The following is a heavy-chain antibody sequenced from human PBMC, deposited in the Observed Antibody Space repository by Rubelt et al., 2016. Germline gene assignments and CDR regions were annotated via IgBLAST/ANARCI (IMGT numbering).Heavy chain of an antibody. J-gene: IGHJ3*02. V-gene: IGHV3-23*01. CDR1: SSYA. D-gene: IGHD4-11*01. CDR3: VRLATNDAFDI. Sequence: SSYAMSWVRQAPGKGLEWVSAISGSGGSTYYADSVKGRFTISRDNAKNSLYLQMNSLRAEDTAVYYCVRLATNDAFDIWGQGTMVTVSS. CDR2: ISGSGGST.